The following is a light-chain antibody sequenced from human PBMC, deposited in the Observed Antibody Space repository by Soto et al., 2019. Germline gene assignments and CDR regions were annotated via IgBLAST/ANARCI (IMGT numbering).Light chain of an antibody. CDR2: GAS. V-gene: IGKV3-15*01. CDR1: QSASSN. Sequence: VNTQALATLPVSPGKRATLSWRASQSASSNLAWYQQKPGQAPRLLIDGASARATGIPARFSGSGSGTEFTLTISSLEPEDFAMYYCHQYGSSPPVTFGQGTRLEIK. CDR3: HQYGSSPPVT. J-gene: IGKJ5*01.